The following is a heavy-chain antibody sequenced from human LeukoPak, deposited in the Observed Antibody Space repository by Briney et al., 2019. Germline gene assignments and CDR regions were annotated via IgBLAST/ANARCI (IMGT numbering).Heavy chain of an antibody. CDR1: GFTFSSSA. CDR3: ARSYGDYYFDY. CDR2: ISASGGST. J-gene: IGHJ4*02. D-gene: IGHD4-17*01. V-gene: IGHV3-23*01. Sequence: GGSLRLSCAASGFTFSSSAMSWVRQVPGKGLEWVSGISASGGSTYYADSVRGRFTISRDNSKNTLYVQMNSLRDEDTAVYYCARSYGDYYFDYWGQGTLVTVSS.